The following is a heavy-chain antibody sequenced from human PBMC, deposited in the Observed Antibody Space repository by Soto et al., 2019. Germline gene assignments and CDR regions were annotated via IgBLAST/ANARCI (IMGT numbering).Heavy chain of an antibody. Sequence: QVQLVESGGGVVQPGRSLRLSCAASGFTFSSYGMHWVRQAPGKGLEWVAVISYDGSNKYYAYSVKGRFTISRDNSKNTLYLQMNSLSAEDTAVYYCAKVRYSSSFFDYWGQGTLVTVSS. CDR3: AKVRYSSSFFDY. V-gene: IGHV3-30*18. D-gene: IGHD6-6*01. J-gene: IGHJ4*02. CDR1: GFTFSSYG. CDR2: ISYDGSNK.